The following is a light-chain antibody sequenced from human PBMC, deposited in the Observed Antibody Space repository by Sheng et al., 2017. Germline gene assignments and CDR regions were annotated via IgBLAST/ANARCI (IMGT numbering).Light chain of an antibody. Sequence: DIQMTQSPSTLSASVGDRVTITCRASQSIGSWLAWLQQKPGKAPKVLIYKASSLESGVPSRFSGSGSGTEFTLTISSLQPDDSATYYCQQYNSYLSSFGQGTKLEIK. CDR2: KAS. CDR1: QSIGSW. J-gene: IGKJ2*03. V-gene: IGKV1-5*03. CDR3: QQYNSYLSS.